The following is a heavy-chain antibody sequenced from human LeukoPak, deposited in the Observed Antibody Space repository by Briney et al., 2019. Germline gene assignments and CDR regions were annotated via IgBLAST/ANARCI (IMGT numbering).Heavy chain of an antibody. Sequence: PGGSLRLSCAASGFTFSSYAMNWVRQAPGKRLEWVSSIIGSGRDTYYADSVKGRITISRDNSKNTVYLQMNSLRAEDTAVYYCARGPKFAIRMIVVVTKGHFDYWGQGTLVTVSS. CDR1: GFTFSSYA. J-gene: IGHJ4*02. CDR2: IIGSGRDT. V-gene: IGHV3-23*01. D-gene: IGHD3-22*01. CDR3: ARGPKFAIRMIVVVTKGHFDY.